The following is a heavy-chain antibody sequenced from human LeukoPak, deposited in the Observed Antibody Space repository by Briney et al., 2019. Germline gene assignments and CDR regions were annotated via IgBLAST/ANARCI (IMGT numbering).Heavy chain of an antibody. V-gene: IGHV4-30-2*01. J-gene: IGHJ6*03. CDR2: IYHSGST. CDR3: ARRILGYCSSTSCYPTGVYYYYMDV. Sequence: PSQTLSLTCTVSGGSISSGGYYWSWIRQPPGKGLEWIGYIYHSGSTYYNPSLKSRVTISVDRSKNQFSLKLSSVTAADTAVYYCARRILGYCSSTSCYPTGVYYYYMDVWGKGTTVTVSS. CDR1: GGSISSGGYY. D-gene: IGHD2-2*01.